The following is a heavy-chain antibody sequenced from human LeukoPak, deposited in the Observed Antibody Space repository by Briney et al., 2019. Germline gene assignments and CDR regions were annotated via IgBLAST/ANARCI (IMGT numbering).Heavy chain of an antibody. CDR2: IYYSGST. CDR3: AGYCSGGSCYGFDY. V-gene: IGHV4-39*01. Sequence: SETLSLTCTVSGGSISSSSYYWGWIRQPPGKGLEWIGSIYYSGSTYYNPSLKSRVTISVDTSKNQFSLKLSSVTAADTAVYYCAGYCSGGSCYGFDYWGQGTLVTVSS. CDR1: GGSISSSSYY. J-gene: IGHJ4*02. D-gene: IGHD2-15*01.